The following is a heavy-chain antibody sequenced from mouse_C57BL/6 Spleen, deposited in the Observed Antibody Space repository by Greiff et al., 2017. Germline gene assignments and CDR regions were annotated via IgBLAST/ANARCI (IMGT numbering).Heavy chain of an antibody. CDR2: IDPADGDT. CDR3: TTGGYAMDY. J-gene: IGHJ4*01. V-gene: IGHV14-1*01. CDR1: GFNIKDYY. Sequence: EVQLQQSGAELVRPGASVKLSCTASGFNIKDYYMHWVKQRPEQGLEWIGRIDPADGDTKYAPKFQGKATLTADTASNTAYLQLSSLTSEANAVYYCTTGGYAMDYWGQGTSVTVSS.